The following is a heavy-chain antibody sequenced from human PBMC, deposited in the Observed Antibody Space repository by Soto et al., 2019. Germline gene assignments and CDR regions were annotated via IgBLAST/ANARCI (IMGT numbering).Heavy chain of an antibody. V-gene: IGHV1-69*13. J-gene: IGHJ4*02. CDR2: IIPIFGTA. CDR3: ARANYYYDSSGPYPFDY. Sequence: LVKVSCKASGGTFSSYAISWVRQAPGQGLEWMGGIIPIFGTANYAQKFQGRVTITADESTSTAYMELSSLRSEDTAVYYCARANYYYDSSGPYPFDYWGQGTLVTASS. CDR1: GGTFSSYA. D-gene: IGHD3-22*01.